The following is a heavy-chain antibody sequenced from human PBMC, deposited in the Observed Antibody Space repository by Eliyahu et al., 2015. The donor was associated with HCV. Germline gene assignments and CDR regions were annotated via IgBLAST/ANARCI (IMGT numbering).Heavy chain of an antibody. D-gene: IGHD6-19*01. J-gene: IGHJ5*02. Sequence: QVQLVQSGAEVKKPGSSVKVSCKASGGXFXSYTISWVRQAPGQGLEWMGGLIPVFGKANYAQKFQDRVTITADESTSTAYMELNTLRSEDTAVYYCAIEGGSSGPRWFDPWGQGTLVSVSS. V-gene: IGHV1-69*01. CDR3: AIEGGSSGPRWFDP. CDR1: GGXFXSYT. CDR2: LIPVFGKA.